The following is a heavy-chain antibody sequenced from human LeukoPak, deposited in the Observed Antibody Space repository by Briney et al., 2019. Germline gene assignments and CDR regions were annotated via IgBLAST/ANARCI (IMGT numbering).Heavy chain of an antibody. J-gene: IGHJ4*02. V-gene: IGHV3-53*01. CDR3: ASSDYGDYVYFDY. Sequence: GGSLRLSCAASGFTFSRYSMSWVRQAPGKGLEWVSVIYSGGSTYYADSVKGRFTISRDNSKNTLYLQMNSLRAEDTAVYYCASSDYGDYVYFDYWGQGTLVTVSS. CDR2: IYSGGST. CDR1: GFTFSRYS. D-gene: IGHD4-17*01.